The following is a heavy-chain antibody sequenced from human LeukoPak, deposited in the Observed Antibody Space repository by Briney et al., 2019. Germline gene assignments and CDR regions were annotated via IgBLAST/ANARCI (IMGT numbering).Heavy chain of an antibody. Sequence: RSGGSLRLSCAASGFTFDDYAMSWVRQAPGKGLEWFSGINWNGGSTGYVDSVKGRFAISRDNAKNSLYLQMNSLRGEDTALYYCARDAHFGGVFDIWGQGTMVTVSS. CDR3: ARDAHFGGVFDI. D-gene: IGHD2-21*01. CDR2: INWNGGST. CDR1: GFTFDDYA. V-gene: IGHV3-20*04. J-gene: IGHJ3*02.